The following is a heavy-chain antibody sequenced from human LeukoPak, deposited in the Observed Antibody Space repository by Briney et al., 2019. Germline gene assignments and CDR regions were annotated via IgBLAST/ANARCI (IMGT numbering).Heavy chain of an antibody. J-gene: IGHJ6*04. V-gene: IGHV1-18*04. CDR1: GYTFTSYG. CDR3: GRDSPLWFGEWVGGMGYYYYGMDV. D-gene: IGHD3-10*01. Sequence: ASVKVSCKASGYTFTSYGISWVRQAPGQGLEWMGWISAYNGNTNYAQKLQGRVTMTTDTSTSTAYMELRSLRSDDTAVYYCGRDSPLWFGEWVGGMGYYYYGMDVWGKGTAVTV. CDR2: ISAYNGNT.